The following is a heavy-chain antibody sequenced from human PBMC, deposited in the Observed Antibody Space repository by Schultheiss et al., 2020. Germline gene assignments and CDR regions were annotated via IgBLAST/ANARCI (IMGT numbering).Heavy chain of an antibody. Sequence: SETLSLTCTVSGGSISSGDYYWSWIRQPPGKGLEWIGYIYYSGSTNYNPSLKSRVTISVDTSKNQFSLKLSSVTAADTAVYYCAVLGDYANYGMDVWGQGTTVTVSS. CDR1: GGSISSGDYY. V-gene: IGHV4-30-4*01. J-gene: IGHJ6*02. D-gene: IGHD4-17*01. CDR3: AVLGDYANYGMDV. CDR2: IYYSGST.